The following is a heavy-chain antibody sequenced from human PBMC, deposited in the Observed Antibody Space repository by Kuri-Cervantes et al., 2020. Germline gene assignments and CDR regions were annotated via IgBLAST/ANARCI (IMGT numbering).Heavy chain of an antibody. CDR3: ARETPHSGSYLSYYYGMDV. J-gene: IGHJ6*02. V-gene: IGHV4-61*02. Sequence: SETLSLTCTVSGGSISSGSYYWSWIRQPAGKGLEWIGRIYTSGSTNYNPSLKSRVTISVDTSKNQFSLKLSSVTAADTAVYYCARETPHSGSYLSYYYGMDVWGQGTTVTVSS. CDR2: IYTSGST. D-gene: IGHD1-26*01. CDR1: GGSISSGSYY.